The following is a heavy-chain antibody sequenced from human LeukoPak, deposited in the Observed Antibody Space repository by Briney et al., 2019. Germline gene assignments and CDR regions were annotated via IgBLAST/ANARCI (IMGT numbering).Heavy chain of an antibody. CDR3: AAKGLAVPAFDY. J-gene: IGHJ4*02. V-gene: IGHV3-9*01. D-gene: IGHD2-2*01. Sequence: GGSLRLSCAASGFTFDDHAMHWVRQAPGKGLEWVSGISWNSGSIGYADSVKGRFTISRDNAKNSLYLQMNSLRAEDTALYYCAAKGLAVPAFDYWGQGTLVTVSS. CDR1: GFTFDDHA. CDR2: ISWNSGSI.